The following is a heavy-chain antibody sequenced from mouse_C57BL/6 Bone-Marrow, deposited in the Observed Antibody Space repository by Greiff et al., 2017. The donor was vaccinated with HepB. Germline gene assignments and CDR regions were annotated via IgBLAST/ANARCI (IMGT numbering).Heavy chain of an antibody. V-gene: IGHV1-20*01. J-gene: IGHJ4*01. CDR3: VPLLPLMDY. CDR1: GYSFTGYF. Sequence: EVKLQESGPELVKPGDSVKISCKASGYSFTGYFMNWVMQSHGKSLEWIGRINPYNGDTFYNQKFKGKATLTVDKSSSTAHMELRSLTSEDSAVYYRVPLLPLMDYWGQGTSVTVSS. D-gene: IGHD2-1*01. CDR2: INPYNGDT.